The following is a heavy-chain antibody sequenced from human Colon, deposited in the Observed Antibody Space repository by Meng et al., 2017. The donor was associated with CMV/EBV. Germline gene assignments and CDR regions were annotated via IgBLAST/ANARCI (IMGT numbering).Heavy chain of an antibody. V-gene: IGHV3-53*01. J-gene: IGHJ4*02. Sequence: GESLKISCAASGFTVSSNHMSWVRQAPGKGLEWVSRIDAGDATFYADSVRGRFSISRDSSKNTLSLQMNSLRAEDTAVYYWAGGHFDYWGQGTLVTVSS. CDR1: GFTVSSNH. CDR3: AGGHFDY. CDR2: IDAGDAT.